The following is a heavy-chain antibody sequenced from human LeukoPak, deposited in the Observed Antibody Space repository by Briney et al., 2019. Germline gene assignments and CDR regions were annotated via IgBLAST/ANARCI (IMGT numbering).Heavy chain of an antibody. CDR3: ARNVSTGYFDY. CDR2: IYYSGST. J-gene: IGHJ4*02. V-gene: IGHV4-39*01. Sequence: PSETLSLTCTVSGGSISSTTSYWGWIRQPPGKGLEWIGSIYYSGSTHYNPSLRSRITISVDTSKNQFSLQLRSVTAAGTAVYYCARNVSTGYFDYWGQGTLVTVSS. CDR1: GGSISSTTSY. D-gene: IGHD3-22*01.